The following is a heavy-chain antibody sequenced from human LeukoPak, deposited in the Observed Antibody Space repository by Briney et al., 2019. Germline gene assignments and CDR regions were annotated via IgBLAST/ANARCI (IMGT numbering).Heavy chain of an antibody. CDR1: GYTFTSQG. V-gene: IGHV1-18*01. CDR3: ARDYYGSGDS. Sequence: ASVKVSCKASGYTFTSQGFNWVRQAPGQGLEWMGWISTYTGNTNYAQKFQGRVTMTTDTSTSTAYMELRSLRSDDTAVYYCARDYYGSGDSWGQGTLVTVSS. CDR2: ISTYTGNT. D-gene: IGHD3-10*01. J-gene: IGHJ4*02.